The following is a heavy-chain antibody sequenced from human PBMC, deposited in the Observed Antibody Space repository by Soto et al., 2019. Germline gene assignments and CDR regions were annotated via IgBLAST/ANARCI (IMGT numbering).Heavy chain of an antibody. J-gene: IGHJ4*02. CDR1: GFTFSSYA. D-gene: IGHD6-13*01. CDR2: ISGSGGST. Sequence: PGGSLRLSCAASGFTFSSYAMSWVRQAPGKGLEWGSAISGSGGSTDYADSVKGRFTISRDNSKNTLYLQMHSLRAEDTAVYYCAKDGSSCYPFDYWGQGTLVTVSS. CDR3: AKDGSSCYPFDY. V-gene: IGHV3-23*01.